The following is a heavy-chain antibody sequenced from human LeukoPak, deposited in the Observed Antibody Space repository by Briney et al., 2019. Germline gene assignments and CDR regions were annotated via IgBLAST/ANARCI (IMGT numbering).Heavy chain of an antibody. D-gene: IGHD3-9*01. V-gene: IGHV3-30*02. CDR1: GFTFSSYG. Sequence: GGSLRLSCAASGFTFSSYGMHWVRQAPGKGLEWVAFIRYDGSNKYYADSVKGRFTISRDNSKNTLYLQMNSLRAEDTAVYYCANGPQYNTLTGYYKVRSHLDYWGQGTLVTVSS. CDR3: ANGPQYNTLTGYYKVRSHLDY. CDR2: IRYDGSNK. J-gene: IGHJ4*02.